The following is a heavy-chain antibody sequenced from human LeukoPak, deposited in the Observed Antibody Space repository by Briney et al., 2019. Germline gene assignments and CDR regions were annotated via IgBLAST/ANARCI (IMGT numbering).Heavy chain of an antibody. Sequence: KAGGSLRLSCTASGFTFGDYAMSWFRQAPGKGLEWVGFIRSKAYGGTTEYAASVKGRFTISRDDSKSIAYLQMNSLKTEDTAVYYCTTQGGGLPEELPHYWGQGTLVTVSS. CDR3: TTQGGGLPEELPHY. V-gene: IGHV3-49*05. J-gene: IGHJ4*02. D-gene: IGHD3-10*01. CDR1: GFTFGDYA. CDR2: IRSKAYGGTT.